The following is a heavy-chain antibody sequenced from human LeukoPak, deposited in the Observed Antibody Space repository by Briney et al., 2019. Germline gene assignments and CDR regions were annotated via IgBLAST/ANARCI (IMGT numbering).Heavy chain of an antibody. CDR1: SGSFSGYH. J-gene: IGHJ5*02. CDR3: ARGRTTVTTGGVFDP. V-gene: IGHV4-34*01. CDR2: INHSGST. Sequence: SETLSLACAVYSGSFSGYHWSWIRHPPGKGLKWIGEINHSGSTNYHPSLKSRVTISVDTSKNQFSLELSSVTAADTAVYYCARGRTTVTTGGVFDPWGQGTLVTVSS. D-gene: IGHD4-17*01.